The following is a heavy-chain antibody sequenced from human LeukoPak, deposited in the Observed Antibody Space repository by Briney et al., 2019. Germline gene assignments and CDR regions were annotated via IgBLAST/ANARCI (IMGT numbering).Heavy chain of an antibody. CDR3: AKNALFGVVISYFDY. V-gene: IGHV3-23*01. CDR2: ISGSGGST. CDR1: GFTFSSYA. Sequence: GGSLRLSCAASGFTFSSYAMRWVRQAPGKGLEWVSAISGSGGSTYYADSVKGRFTISRDNSKNTLYLQMSSLRAEDTAVYYCAKNALFGVVISYFDYWGQGTLVTVSS. J-gene: IGHJ4*02. D-gene: IGHD3-3*01.